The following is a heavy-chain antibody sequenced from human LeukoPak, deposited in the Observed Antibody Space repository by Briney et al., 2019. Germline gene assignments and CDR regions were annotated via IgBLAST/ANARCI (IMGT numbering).Heavy chain of an antibody. Sequence: SETLSLTCTVSAGSISSSSHYWDWIRQPPGKGLEWIGSIYYRGSTYYNPSLQSRITTYVDTSKNQFSLRLSSVTAADTAVYYCAGRSGSYSAWGQGALVTVSS. V-gene: IGHV4-39*01. CDR1: AGSISSSSHY. J-gene: IGHJ5*02. CDR3: AGRSGSYSA. D-gene: IGHD1-26*01. CDR2: IYYRGST.